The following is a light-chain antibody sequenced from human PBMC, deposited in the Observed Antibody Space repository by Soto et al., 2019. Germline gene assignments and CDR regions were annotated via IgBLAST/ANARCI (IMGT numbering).Light chain of an antibody. CDR1: QSILSASNNKNY. J-gene: IGKJ4*01. CDR2: WAS. CDR3: QQYFAAPVT. Sequence: DIVMTQSPDSLAMPLGERATIHCWSSQSILSASNNKNYLAWFQHRPGQPPKLLIYWASTRASGVPDRFSGSGSGTDFTLTISSLQAEDVALYYCQQYFAAPVTFGGGTKVDIK. V-gene: IGKV4-1*01.